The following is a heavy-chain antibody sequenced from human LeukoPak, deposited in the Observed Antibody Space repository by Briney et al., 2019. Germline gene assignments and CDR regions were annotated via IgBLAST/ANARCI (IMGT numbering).Heavy chain of an antibody. Sequence: GESLKISCKGSGYSFTSYWIGRVRQMPGKGLEWMGIIYPGDSDTRYSPSFQGQVTISADKSISTAYLQWSSLKASDTAMYYCAGSPTATWGGPSGYMDVWGKGTTVTVSS. V-gene: IGHV5-51*01. J-gene: IGHJ6*03. CDR2: IYPGDSDT. CDR1: GYSFTSYW. D-gene: IGHD4-11*01. CDR3: AGSPTATWGGPSGYMDV.